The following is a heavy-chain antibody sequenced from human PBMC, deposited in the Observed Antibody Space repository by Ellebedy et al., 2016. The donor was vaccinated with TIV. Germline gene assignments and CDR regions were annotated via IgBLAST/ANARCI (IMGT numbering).Heavy chain of an antibody. CDR3: ARVIPSGVNWFDP. Sequence: SETLSLXXVVSGVSISSSHWWTWVRQTPGKGLEWIGEVFHTGTTNYNPSLKSRVSMSVDESKNEFFLRLTSLTAADTGVYFCARVIPSGVNWFDPWGPGTRVTVSS. J-gene: IGHJ5*02. D-gene: IGHD3-3*01. V-gene: IGHV4-4*02. CDR2: VFHTGTT. CDR1: GVSISSSHW.